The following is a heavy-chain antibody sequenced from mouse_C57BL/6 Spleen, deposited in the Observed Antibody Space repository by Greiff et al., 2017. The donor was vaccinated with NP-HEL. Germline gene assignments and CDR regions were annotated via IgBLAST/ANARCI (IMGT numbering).Heavy chain of an antibody. Sequence: VQLVESGAELVKPGASVKISCKASGYAFSSYWMNWVKQRPGKGLEWIGQIYPGDGDTNYNGKFKGKATLTADKSSSTAYMQLSSLTSEDSAVYFCARSRITTVVATDFDVWGTGTTVTVSS. CDR1: GYAFSSYW. CDR3: ARSRITTVVATDFDV. J-gene: IGHJ1*03. V-gene: IGHV1-80*01. CDR2: IYPGDGDT. D-gene: IGHD1-1*01.